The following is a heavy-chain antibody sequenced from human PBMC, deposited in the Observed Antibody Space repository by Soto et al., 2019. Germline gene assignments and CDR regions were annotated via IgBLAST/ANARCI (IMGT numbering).Heavy chain of an antibody. CDR3: ASDYGSSGEY. CDR2: IYYSGST. J-gene: IGHJ4*02. V-gene: IGHV4-39*01. D-gene: IGHD3-22*01. Sequence: QLQLQESGPGLVKPSETLSLTCTVSGGSISTSSYYWGWIRPPPGKGLEWIGSIYYSGSTYYNPSLKGRITMSVDTSKIRFSLKLSSVTAADTAVYCCASDYGSSGEYWGQGTLVTVSS. CDR1: GGSISTSSYY.